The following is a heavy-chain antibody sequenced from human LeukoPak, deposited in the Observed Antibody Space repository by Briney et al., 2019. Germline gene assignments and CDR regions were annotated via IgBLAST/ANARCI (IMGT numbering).Heavy chain of an antibody. V-gene: IGHV3-30*04. CDR3: VRARAGGLDY. CDR1: GFTFRHYA. Sequence: GGSLRLSCAASGFTFRHYAVHWVRQAPGRGLEWVAVLSFDGAHKHYAESVKGRFTISKDNSNNTLFLQMDSLRLEDTALYYCVRARAGGLDYWGQGTLVTVSS. CDR2: LSFDGAHK. D-gene: IGHD3-16*01. J-gene: IGHJ4*02.